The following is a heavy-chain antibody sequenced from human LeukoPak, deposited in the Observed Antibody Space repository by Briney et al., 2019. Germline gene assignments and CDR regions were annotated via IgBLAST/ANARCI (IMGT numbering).Heavy chain of an antibody. CDR3: ASEYSSSQDAFYI. CDR2: IYYSGST. D-gene: IGHD6-13*01. Sequence: SETLFLTCTVSGGSISSSSYYWGWIRQPPGKGLEWIGSIYYSGSTYYNPSLKSRVTISVDTSKNQFSLKLSSVTAADTAVYYCASEYSSSQDAFYIWGQGTMVTVSS. V-gene: IGHV4-39*01. CDR1: GGSISSSSYY. J-gene: IGHJ3*02.